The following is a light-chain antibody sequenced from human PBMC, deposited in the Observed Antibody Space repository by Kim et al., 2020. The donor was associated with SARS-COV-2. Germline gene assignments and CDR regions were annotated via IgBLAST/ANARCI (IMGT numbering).Light chain of an antibody. Sequence: QLVLTQSPSASASLGASVKLTCTLNSVHSSYAIAWHQQQPEKGPRYLMKINSDGSHTKGDEIPVRFSGSSSGAERYLTIASLQSEDAADYYCQAWDTGIPVFRGRTQLTVL. V-gene: IGLV4-69*02. J-gene: IGLJ3*02. CDR1: SVHSSYA. CDR2: INSDGSH. CDR3: QAWDTGIPV.